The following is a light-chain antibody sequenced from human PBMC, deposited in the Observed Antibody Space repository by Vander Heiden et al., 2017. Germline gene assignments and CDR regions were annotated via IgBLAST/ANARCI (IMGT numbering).Light chain of an antibody. V-gene: IGKV1-5*03. CDR1: QGISNW. CDR3: QQNNSFPWT. J-gene: IGKJ1*01. Sequence: DIKMTQPPSDLSASVGDRVTITCRASQGISNWLDWYQQKPGKAPKLLIYKYSSLESGVPSRFSGSGCGTEFTLTISSLQPDDFATYYCQQNNSFPWTFGQGTKVEIK. CDR2: KYS.